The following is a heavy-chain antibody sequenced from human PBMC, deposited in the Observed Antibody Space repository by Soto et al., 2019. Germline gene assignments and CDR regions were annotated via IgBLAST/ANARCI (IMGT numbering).Heavy chain of an antibody. CDR1: GFTFSNYE. J-gene: IGHJ4*02. CDR2: ISGSGSTI. CDR3: AGAVDYYDGSGYYPFDS. V-gene: IGHV3-48*03. D-gene: IGHD3-22*01. Sequence: EVQLVESGGGLVQPGGSLRLSCVVSGFTFSNYEMNWVRQAPGKGLEWVSYISGSGSTIYYADSVKGRFTISRDNAKNSLYLQMNSLRAEDTAVYYCAGAVDYYDGSGYYPFDSWGQGTLVTVSS.